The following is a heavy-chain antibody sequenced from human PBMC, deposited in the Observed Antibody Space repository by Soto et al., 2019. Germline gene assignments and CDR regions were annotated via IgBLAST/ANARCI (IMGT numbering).Heavy chain of an antibody. CDR1: GFTFSMYS. CDR3: ARDHLILPAHDFFYGSDV. J-gene: IGHJ6*02. V-gene: IGHV3-7*03. Sequence: GGSLRLSCEVSGFTFSMYSMSWVRQSPGKGLEWVAKIPQDGVDGHYADSVKGRFIISRDNDKNSLHLQLNNLRAEDTAVYYCARDHLILPAHDFFYGSDVWRRGATVTVSS. D-gene: IGHD2-21*02. CDR2: IPQDGVDG.